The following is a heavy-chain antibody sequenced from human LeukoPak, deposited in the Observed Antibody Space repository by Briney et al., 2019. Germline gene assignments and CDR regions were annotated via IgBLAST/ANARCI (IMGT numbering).Heavy chain of an antibody. CDR2: IYYSGST. J-gene: IGHJ3*02. CDR3: ARRASIVQDHEDAFDI. D-gene: IGHD2-2*02. CDR1: GGSISSGGYY. Sequence: PSETLSLTCTVSGGSISSGGYYWSWIRQHPGNGLEWIGYIYYSGSTYYNPSLKSRVTISVDTSKNQFSLKLSSVTAADTAVYYCARRASIVQDHEDAFDIWGQGTMVTVSS. V-gene: IGHV4-31*03.